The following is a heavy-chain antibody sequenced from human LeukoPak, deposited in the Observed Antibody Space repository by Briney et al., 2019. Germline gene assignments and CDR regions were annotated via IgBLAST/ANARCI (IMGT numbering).Heavy chain of an antibody. CDR3: ARELATMLYYFDY. CDR2: IYTSGST. J-gene: IGHJ4*02. D-gene: IGHD5-24*01. V-gene: IGHV4-61*02. Sequence: KTSEVLSLTCTVSGGSISSGSYYWSWIRQPAGKGLEWIGRIYTSGSTNYNPSLKSRVTISVDTSKNQFSLKLSSVTAADTAVYYCARELATMLYYFDYWGQGTLVTVSS. CDR1: GGSISSGSYY.